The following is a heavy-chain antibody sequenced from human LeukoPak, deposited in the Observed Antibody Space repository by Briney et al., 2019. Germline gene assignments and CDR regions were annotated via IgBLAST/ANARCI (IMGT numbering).Heavy chain of an antibody. D-gene: IGHD6-13*01. CDR2: INHSGST. Sequence: PSETLSLTCTVSGGSISSGGYYWSWIRQHPGKGLEWIGEINHSGSTNYNSSLKSRVTISVDTSKNQFSLKLSSVTAADTAVYYCATRPDIAATGPGWFDPWGQGTLVTVSS. V-gene: IGHV4-31*03. CDR1: GGSISSGGYY. CDR3: ATRPDIAATGPGWFDP. J-gene: IGHJ5*02.